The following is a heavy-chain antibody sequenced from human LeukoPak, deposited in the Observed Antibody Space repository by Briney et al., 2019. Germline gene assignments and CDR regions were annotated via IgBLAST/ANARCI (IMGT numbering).Heavy chain of an antibody. J-gene: IGHJ4*02. Sequence: ASVKVSXKASGYTFTGYYMHWVRQAPGQGLEWMGWINPNSGGTNYAQKFQGRVTMTRDTSISTAYMELSRLRSDDTAVYYCARIYDFWSGHAFDYWGQGTLVTVSS. CDR3: ARIYDFWSGHAFDY. CDR2: INPNSGGT. CDR1: GYTFTGYY. D-gene: IGHD3-3*01. V-gene: IGHV1-2*02.